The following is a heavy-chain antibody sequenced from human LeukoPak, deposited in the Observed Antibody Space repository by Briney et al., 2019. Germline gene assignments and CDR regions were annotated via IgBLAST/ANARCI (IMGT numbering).Heavy chain of an antibody. V-gene: IGHV1-2*02. D-gene: IGHD3-3*01. CDR1: GYTFTGYY. Sequence: GASVKVSCKASGYTFTGYYMHWVRQAPGQGLEWMGWINPDSGGTIYAQNFQGRVTMTRDTSISTAYMELSSLRSDDTAVYYCARARGSFWYNNWFDPWGQGTLVTVSS. CDR2: INPDSGGT. J-gene: IGHJ5*02. CDR3: ARARGSFWYNNWFDP.